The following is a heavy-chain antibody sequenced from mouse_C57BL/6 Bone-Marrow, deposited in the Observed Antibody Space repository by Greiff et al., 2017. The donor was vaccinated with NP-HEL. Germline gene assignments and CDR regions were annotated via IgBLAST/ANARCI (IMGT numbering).Heavy chain of an antibody. D-gene: IGHD1-1*01. V-gene: IGHV7-3*01. Sequence: EVKLEESGGGLVQPGGSLSLSCAASGFTFTDYYMSWVRQPPGKALEWLGFIRNKANGYTTEYSASVKGRFTISRDNSQSILYLQMNALRAEDSATYYCARSHYGISHRGYFDVWGTGTTVTVSS. J-gene: IGHJ1*03. CDR1: GFTFTDYY. CDR3: ARSHYGISHRGYFDV. CDR2: IRNKANGYTT.